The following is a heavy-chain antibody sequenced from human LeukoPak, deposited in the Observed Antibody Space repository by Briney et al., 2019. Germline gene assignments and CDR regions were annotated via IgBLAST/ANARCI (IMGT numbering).Heavy chain of an antibody. V-gene: IGHV1-2*02. Sequence: ASVKVSCKASGYTFTGYYMHWVRQAPGQGLEWMGWINPNSGGTNYAQKLQGRVTMTTDTSTSTAYMELRSLRSDDTAVYYCARGTHSSKNRYYYYYYYMDVWGKGTTVTVSS. D-gene: IGHD6-13*01. J-gene: IGHJ6*03. CDR3: ARGTHSSKNRYYYYYYYMDV. CDR1: GYTFTGYY. CDR2: INPNSGGT.